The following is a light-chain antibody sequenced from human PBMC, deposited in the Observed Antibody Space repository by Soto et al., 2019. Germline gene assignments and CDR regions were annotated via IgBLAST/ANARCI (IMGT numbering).Light chain of an antibody. V-gene: IGKV3-20*01. CDR3: QQYGSSPHA. Sequence: EIVLTQSPGTLSLSPGERASLSCRASQSVSSSYLAWYQHKPGQAPRLLIYGASSWATGIPDRFSGSGSGTDFTLTISRLEPEEFAVYYCQQYGSSPHACGQGTKLEIK. CDR2: GAS. J-gene: IGKJ2*01. CDR1: QSVSSSY.